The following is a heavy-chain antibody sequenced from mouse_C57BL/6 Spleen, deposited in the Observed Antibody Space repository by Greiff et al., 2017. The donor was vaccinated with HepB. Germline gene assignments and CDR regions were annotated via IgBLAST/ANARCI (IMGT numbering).Heavy chain of an antibody. CDR3: ARSSTGNYPRAMDY. Sequence: QVQLQQPVAELVMPGASVKLSCKASGYTFTSYWMHWVKQRPGQGLEWIGEIDPSDSYTNYNQKFKGKSTLTVDKSSSTAYMQLSSLTSENSAVYYCARSSTGNYPRAMDYWGQGTSVTVSA. CDR1: GYTFTSYW. V-gene: IGHV1-69*01. CDR2: IDPSDSYT. D-gene: IGHD2-1*01. J-gene: IGHJ4*01.